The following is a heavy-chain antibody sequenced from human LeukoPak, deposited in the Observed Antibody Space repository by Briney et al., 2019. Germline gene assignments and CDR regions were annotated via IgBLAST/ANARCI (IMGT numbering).Heavy chain of an antibody. CDR1: GGTFSSYA. V-gene: IGHV1-69*05. D-gene: IGHD1-7*01. CDR2: IIPIFGTA. Sequence: SVKVSCKASGGTFSSYAISWVRQAPGQGREWMGRIIPIFGTANYAQKFQGRVTITTDESTSTAYMELSSLRSEDTAVYYCASSPGITGTTLDYWGQGTLVTVSS. J-gene: IGHJ4*02. CDR3: ASSPGITGTTLDY.